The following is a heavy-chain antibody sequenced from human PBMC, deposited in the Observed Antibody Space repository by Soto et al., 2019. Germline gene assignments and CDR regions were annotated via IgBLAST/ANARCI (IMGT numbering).Heavy chain of an antibody. J-gene: IGHJ5*02. CDR1: GYTFTSYG. CDR2: ISAYNGNT. D-gene: IGHD3-9*01. CDR3: ARSPVLTYYDILTGYYLGNWFDP. V-gene: IGHV1-18*01. Sequence: ASVKVSCKASGYTFTSYGISWVRQAPGQGLEWMGWISAYNGNTNYAQKFQGKVTMTTDTSTSTAYMELRSLRSDDTAVYYCARSPVLTYYDILTGYYLGNWFDPWGRGTLVTVSS.